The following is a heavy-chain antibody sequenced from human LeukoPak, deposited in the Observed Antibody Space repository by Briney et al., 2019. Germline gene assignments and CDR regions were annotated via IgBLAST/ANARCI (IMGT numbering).Heavy chain of an antibody. J-gene: IGHJ4*02. Sequence: SVKVSCKASGGTFSSYAISWVRQAPGQGLEWLGRIIPIFGTANYAQKFQGRVTITTDESTSTAYMELSSLRSEDTAVYYCARLDRDSYSDGYWGQGTLVTVSS. V-gene: IGHV1-69*05. D-gene: IGHD5-24*01. CDR3: ARLDRDSYSDGY. CDR2: IIPIFGTA. CDR1: GGTFSSYA.